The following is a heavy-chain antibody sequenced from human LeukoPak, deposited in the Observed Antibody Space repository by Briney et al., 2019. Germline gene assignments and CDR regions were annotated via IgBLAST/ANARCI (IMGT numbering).Heavy chain of an antibody. CDR3: ARDSHTRTTSRGGLDV. CDR1: GFTFSNYA. V-gene: IGHV3-30*14. J-gene: IGHJ6*02. D-gene: IGHD1-14*01. Sequence: GSLRLSCAASGFTFSNYAMHWVRQAPGKGLEWVAVISYDGSNKYYADSVKGRFTISRDNSRNTLFLQMNSLRPEDTAIYYCARDSHTRTTSRGGLDVWGQGTTVTVSS. CDR2: ISYDGSNK.